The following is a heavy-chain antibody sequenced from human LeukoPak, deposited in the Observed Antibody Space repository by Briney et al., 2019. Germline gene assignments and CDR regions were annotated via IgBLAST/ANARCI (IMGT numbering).Heavy chain of an antibody. V-gene: IGHV3-7*01. CDR1: GFRFSNFW. Sequence: GGSLRLSCVASGFRFSNFWMQWVRQAAGKGLEWVANIKQDGSEENYVDSVKGRFTISRDNAKNSLFLQMNSLRVEGTAVYYCAGGSGWIIESWGQGTLVTVSS. D-gene: IGHD6-19*01. J-gene: IGHJ4*02. CDR3: AGGSGWIIES. CDR2: IKQDGSEE.